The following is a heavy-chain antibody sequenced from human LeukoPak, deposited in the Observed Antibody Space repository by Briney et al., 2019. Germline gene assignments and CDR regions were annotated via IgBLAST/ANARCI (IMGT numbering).Heavy chain of an antibody. D-gene: IGHD6-19*01. V-gene: IGHV3-23*01. J-gene: IGHJ6*03. CDR2: ISGSGGIT. CDR3: ARDGRGAGTTYYYMDV. CDR1: GFTFSNYA. Sequence: GGSLRLSCAASGFTFSNYAMSWVRQAPGKGLEWDSVISGSGGITYYEDSVKGRFTISRDNSKNTLYLQMNSLRADDTAAYYCARDGRGAGTTYYYMDVWGKGTTVTISS.